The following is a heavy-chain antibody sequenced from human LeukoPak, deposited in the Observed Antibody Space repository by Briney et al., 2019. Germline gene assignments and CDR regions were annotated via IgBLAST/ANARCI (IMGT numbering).Heavy chain of an antibody. CDR3: ARDAGGQLVLYYFDY. J-gene: IGHJ4*02. Sequence: GGSLRLSCAASGFTVSSNYMSWVRQAPGKGLEWVSVIYSGGSTYYADSVKGRFTISRDNSKNTLYLQMNSLRAEDTAVYYCARDAGGQLVLYYFDYWGQGTLVTVSS. CDR2: IYSGGST. D-gene: IGHD6-13*01. V-gene: IGHV3-53*01. CDR1: GFTVSSNY.